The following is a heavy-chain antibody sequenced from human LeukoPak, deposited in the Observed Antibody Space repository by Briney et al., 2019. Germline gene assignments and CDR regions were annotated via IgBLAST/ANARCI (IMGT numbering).Heavy chain of an antibody. J-gene: IGHJ5*02. CDR1: GFTFSSYA. CDR3: ARGSGYGDNKIDP. D-gene: IGHD4-17*01. V-gene: IGHV3-30-3*01. Sequence: GGSLRLSCAASGFTFSSYAMHWVRQAPGKGLEWVAVISYDGSNKYYADSVKGRFTISRDNSKNTLYLQMNSLRAEDTAVYYCARGSGYGDNKIDPWGQGTLVTVSS. CDR2: ISYDGSNK.